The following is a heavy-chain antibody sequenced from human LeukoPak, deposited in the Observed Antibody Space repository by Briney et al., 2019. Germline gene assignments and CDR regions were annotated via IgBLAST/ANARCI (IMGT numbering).Heavy chain of an antibody. D-gene: IGHD3-10*01. CDR3: AREFTYYYGSGTPATGDY. CDR2: ISTGSSYI. CDR1: GFTFSAYS. Sequence: PGGSLRLSCAASGFTFSAYSMNWVRQAPGKGLEWVSSISTGSSYIYYADSVKGRFTISRENAKNSLYLQMNSLRAEDTAVYYCAREFTYYYGSGTPATGDYWGQGTLVTVSS. V-gene: IGHV3-21*04. J-gene: IGHJ4*02.